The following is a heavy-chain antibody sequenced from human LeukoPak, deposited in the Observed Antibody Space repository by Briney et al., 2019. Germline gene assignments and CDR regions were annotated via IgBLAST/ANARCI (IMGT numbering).Heavy chain of an antibody. CDR2: ISGSGNKT. Sequence: SGGSLRLSCAASGFTFSPFAMSWVRQAPGKGLHWVSTISGSGNKTYDADSVKGRFTISRDNSKNTLYLQMTGLRAEDTAVYYCAKLKRVGIAPFDDWGQGTLVTVSS. CDR3: AKLKRVGIAPFDD. CDR1: GFTFSPFA. V-gene: IGHV3-23*01. D-gene: IGHD3-10*01. J-gene: IGHJ4*02.